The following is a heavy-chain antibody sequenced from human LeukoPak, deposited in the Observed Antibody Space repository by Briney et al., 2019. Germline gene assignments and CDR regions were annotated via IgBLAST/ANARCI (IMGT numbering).Heavy chain of an antibody. D-gene: IGHD5-18*01. Sequence: SETLSLTCTVSGGSISSYYWSWIRQPPGKGLEWIGYIYYSGSTNYNPSLKSRVTISVDTSKNQFSLKLSSVTAADTAVYYCASPRGFSYGYCDNWGQGTLVTVSS. V-gene: IGHV4-59*01. CDR1: GGSISSYY. CDR3: ASPRGFSYGYCDN. CDR2: IYYSGST. J-gene: IGHJ4*02.